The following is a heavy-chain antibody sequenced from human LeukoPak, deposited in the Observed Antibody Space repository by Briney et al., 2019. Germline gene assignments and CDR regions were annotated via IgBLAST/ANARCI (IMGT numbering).Heavy chain of an antibody. V-gene: IGHV5-51*01. CDR3: ARFGWFGELLTYYFDY. CDR1: GYSFTSYW. Sequence: GESLKISYKGSGYSFTSYWIGWVRQMPGKGLEWMGIIYPGDSDTRYSPSFQGQVTISADKSISTAYLQWSSLKASDTAMYYCARFGWFGELLTYYFDYWGQGTLVTVSS. D-gene: IGHD3-10*01. CDR2: IYPGDSDT. J-gene: IGHJ4*02.